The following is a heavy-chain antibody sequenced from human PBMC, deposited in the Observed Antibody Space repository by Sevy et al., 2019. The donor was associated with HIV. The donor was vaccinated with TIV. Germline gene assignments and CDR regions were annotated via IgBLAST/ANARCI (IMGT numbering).Heavy chain of an antibody. V-gene: IGHV3-30-3*01. CDR2: ISYDGSAK. CDR3: AREGGYTSAWTPGKY. CDR1: GFSFNTHA. Sequence: GGSLRLSCAASGFSFNTHAMHWVRQAPGKGLDWVALISYDGSAKYYADSVKGRFTVSRDDSKNTLYLQMNSLRPEDSAEYYCAREGGYTSAWTPGKYWGQGTQVTVSS. D-gene: IGHD5-18*01. J-gene: IGHJ4*02.